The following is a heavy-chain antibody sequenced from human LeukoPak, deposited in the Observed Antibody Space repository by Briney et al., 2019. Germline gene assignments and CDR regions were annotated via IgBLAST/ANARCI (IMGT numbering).Heavy chain of an antibody. D-gene: IGHD2-15*01. CDR1: GFTFSSYG. CDR3: AKTSCSGGSCSTDY. J-gene: IGHJ4*02. V-gene: IGHV3-23*01. CDR2: IRDSGSST. Sequence: GGSLRLSCAASGFTFSSYGMHWVRQAPGKGLEWVSGIRDSGSSTYYADSVKGRFTISRDNSKNTLYLHMNSLRAEDTAIYYCAKTSCSGGSCSTDYWGQGTLVTVSS.